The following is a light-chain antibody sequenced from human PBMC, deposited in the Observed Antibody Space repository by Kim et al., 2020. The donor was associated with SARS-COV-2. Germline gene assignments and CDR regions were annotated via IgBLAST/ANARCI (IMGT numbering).Light chain of an antibody. CDR2: GTS. V-gene: IGKV3-20*01. J-gene: IGKJ2*01. CDR3: QQYSYSPAT. CDR1: QNIGSGY. Sequence: EIVLTQSPGTLSLSPGERATLSCRASQNIGSGYLAWYQQKPGQAPRLLIYGTSSRATGIPDRFSASASGTDSTLTITRLEPEDFVVYYCQQYSYSPATFGQGTKLEI.